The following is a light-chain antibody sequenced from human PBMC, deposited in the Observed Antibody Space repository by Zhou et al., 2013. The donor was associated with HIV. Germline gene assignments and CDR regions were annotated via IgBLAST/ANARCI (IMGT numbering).Light chain of an antibody. CDR3: QQYNSYPRT. CDR1: QTISEW. J-gene: IGKJ1*01. CDR2: RAS. V-gene: IGKV1-5*03. Sequence: IQLTQSPSSLSASVGDRITITCRASQTISEWLAWYQQKPGKAPNLLIYRASTLERGVPSRFSGSGSGTEFTLTISSLQPDDFATYYCQQYNSYPRTFGQGTKVEIK.